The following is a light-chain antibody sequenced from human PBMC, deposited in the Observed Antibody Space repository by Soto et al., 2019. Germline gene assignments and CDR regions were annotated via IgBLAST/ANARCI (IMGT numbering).Light chain of an antibody. J-gene: IGLJ1*01. Sequence: QSALTQPRSVSGSPGQSVTISCTGSSSDVGGYNFVSWYQQHPGKAPKLMIYDVTKRPSGVPDRFSGSKSGNTASLTISGLHTEDEADYFSCSYVATYSFVFGTGTKVTVL. CDR1: SSDVGGYNF. CDR3: CSYVATYSFV. V-gene: IGLV2-11*01. CDR2: DVT.